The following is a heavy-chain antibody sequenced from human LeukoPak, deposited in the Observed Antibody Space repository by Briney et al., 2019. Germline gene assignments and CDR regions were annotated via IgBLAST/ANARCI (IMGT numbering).Heavy chain of an antibody. CDR1: GGSNSSSSYY. J-gene: IGHJ4*02. CDR2: IYYSGST. CDR3: ARQVAAAWGFDY. Sequence: SETLSLTCTVSGGSNSSSSYYWGWTRQPPGKGLEWIGSIYYSGSTYYNPSLKSRVTISVDTSKNQFSLKLSSVTAADTAVYYCARQVAAAWGFDYWGQGTLVTVSS. D-gene: IGHD6-13*01. V-gene: IGHV4-39*01.